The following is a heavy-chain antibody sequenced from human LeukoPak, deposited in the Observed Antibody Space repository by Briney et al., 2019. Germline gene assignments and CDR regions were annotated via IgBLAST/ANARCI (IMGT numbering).Heavy chain of an antibody. CDR3: AKDLVQATTWAVGENYYYYGMDV. CDR1: GFTFSSYG. D-gene: IGHD1-26*01. J-gene: IGHJ6*02. V-gene: IGHV3-30*18. Sequence: PGRSLRLSCAASGFTFSSYGMHWVRQAPGKGLEWVAVISYDGSKKYYADPVKGRFTISRDNSKNTLYLQMNSLRAEDTAVYYCAKDLVQATTWAVGENYYYYGMDVWGQGTTVTVSS. CDR2: ISYDGSKK.